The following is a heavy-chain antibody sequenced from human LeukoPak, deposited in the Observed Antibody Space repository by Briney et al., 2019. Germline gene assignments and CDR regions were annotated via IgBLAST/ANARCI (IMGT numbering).Heavy chain of an antibody. CDR2: IYDSGRT. CDR1: GGTVSSGSYF. Sequence: SETLSLTCTVSGGTVSSGSYFWTWIRQSPGKRLEYVGYIYDSGRTNYNPSLKSRVTISKDTSKNQFSLKLSSVTAADTAVYYCARDRLGGYSYVYWGQGSLVTVSS. D-gene: IGHD5-12*01. J-gene: IGHJ4*02. CDR3: ARDRLGGYSYVY. V-gene: IGHV4-61*01.